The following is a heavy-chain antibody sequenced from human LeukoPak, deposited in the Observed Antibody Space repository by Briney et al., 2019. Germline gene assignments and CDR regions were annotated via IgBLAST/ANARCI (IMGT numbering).Heavy chain of an antibody. D-gene: IGHD6-25*01. Sequence: SETLSLTCAVYGGSFSGYYWSWIRQPPGKGLEWIGEINHSGSTNYNPSLKSRVTISVDTSKNQFSLKLSSVTAADTAVYYCARAAWGSNLYYYYYYMDVWGKGTTVTVSS. CDR3: ARAAWGSNLYYYYYYMDV. CDR2: INHSGST. CDR1: GGSFSGYY. V-gene: IGHV4-34*01. J-gene: IGHJ6*03.